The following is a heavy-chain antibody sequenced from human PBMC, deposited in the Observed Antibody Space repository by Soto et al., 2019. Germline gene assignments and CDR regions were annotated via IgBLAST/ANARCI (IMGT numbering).Heavy chain of an antibody. D-gene: IGHD3-9*01. CDR2: INPSGGST. CDR3: ASFDRTAALGYDAFLI. Sequence: ASVKVSCKGSGYTFTSYYMHWIREAPGQGLEWMGIINPSGGSTSYAQKFQGRVTMARDTSTSTVYMELSSLRSADTAVYYCASFDRTAALGYDAFLIWGQATMVTVSS. CDR1: GYTFTSYY. J-gene: IGHJ3*02. V-gene: IGHV1-46*01.